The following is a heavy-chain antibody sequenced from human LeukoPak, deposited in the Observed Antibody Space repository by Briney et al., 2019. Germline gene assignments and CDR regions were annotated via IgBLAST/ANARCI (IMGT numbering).Heavy chain of an antibody. V-gene: IGHV3-23*01. Sequence: GGSLRLSCAASGFIFSRYGMSWVRQAPGKGLEWVSAISGSGGTTYYADSVKGRFTVPRDNSKNTVYLQITSVRAEDTGVYYCAKDHLPGIVVADRDYWGQGTLVTVSS. CDR3: AKDHLPGIVVADRDY. D-gene: IGHD6-19*01. CDR2: ISGSGGTT. CDR1: GFIFSRYG. J-gene: IGHJ4*02.